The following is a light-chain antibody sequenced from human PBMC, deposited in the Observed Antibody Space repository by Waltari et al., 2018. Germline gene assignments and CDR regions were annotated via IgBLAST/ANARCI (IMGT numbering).Light chain of an antibody. J-gene: IGLJ3*02. CDR1: SSYVGGYQS. CDR3: SSYTSSTVV. Sequence: QSALTQPASVSGSPGQSITISSTGTSSYVGGYQSVSWYQQHPGKAHTLLIDDVSHRPSGVSNRVAASKSGNTASLTSCGLQAADEADYYSSSYTSSTVVFGGGTKLTVL. CDR2: DVS. V-gene: IGLV2-14*03.